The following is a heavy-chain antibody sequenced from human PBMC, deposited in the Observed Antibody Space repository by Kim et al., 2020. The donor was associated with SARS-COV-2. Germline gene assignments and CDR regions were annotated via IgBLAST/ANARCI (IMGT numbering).Heavy chain of an antibody. CDR3: ARGNWKCLMNYFDY. CDR1: GFTFEDYG. Sequence: GGSLRLSCAASGFTFEDYGINWVRQAPGKGLEWVAVVSYEGHNRYYADSVKGRFIISSDTSKKTAYLEMNSLRTEDTAVYYCARGNWKCLMNYFDYWGQGTLVTVPS. D-gene: IGHD1-20*01. CDR2: VSYEGHNR. V-gene: IGHV3-30*03. J-gene: IGHJ4*02.